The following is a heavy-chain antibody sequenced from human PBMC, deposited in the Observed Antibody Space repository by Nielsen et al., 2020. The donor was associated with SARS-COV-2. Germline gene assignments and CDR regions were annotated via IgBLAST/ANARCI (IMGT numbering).Heavy chain of an antibody. Sequence: GESLKISCAASGFTFSSYAMSWVRQAPGKGLEWVSAISGSGGSTYYADSVKGRFTISRDNSKNTLYLQMNSLRAEDTAVYYCAKAIPSVGATSWFDPWGQGTLVTVSS. CDR2: ISGSGGST. V-gene: IGHV3-23*01. J-gene: IGHJ5*02. D-gene: IGHD1-26*01. CDR3: AKAIPSVGATSWFDP. CDR1: GFTFSSYA.